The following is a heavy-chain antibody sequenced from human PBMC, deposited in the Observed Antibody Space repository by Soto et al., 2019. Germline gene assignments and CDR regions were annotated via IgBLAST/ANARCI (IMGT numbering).Heavy chain of an antibody. J-gene: IGHJ4*02. V-gene: IGHV4-31*03. CDR2: IYYSGST. D-gene: IGHD3-3*01. Sequence: SETLSLTCTVSGGSISSGGYYWSWIRQHPGKGLEWIGYIYYSGSTYYNPSLKSRVTISVDTSKNQFSLKLSSVTAADTAVYYCARGYDFWSGYYDPYFDSWGQGTLVTVS. CDR1: GGSISSGGYY. CDR3: ARGYDFWSGYYDPYFDS.